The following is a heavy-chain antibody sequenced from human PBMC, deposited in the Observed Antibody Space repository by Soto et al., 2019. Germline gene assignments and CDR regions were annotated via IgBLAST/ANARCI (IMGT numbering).Heavy chain of an antibody. J-gene: IGHJ4*02. Sequence: SVKVSCKASGYTFTSYAISWVRQAPGQGLEWMGGIIPIFGTANYAQKFQGRVTITADESTSTAYMELSSLRSEDTAVYYCARGSRYYDSSGYYSQYYFDYWGQGTLVTVSS. V-gene: IGHV1-69*13. CDR1: GYTFTSYA. CDR2: IIPIFGTA. D-gene: IGHD3-22*01. CDR3: ARGSRYYDSSGYYSQYYFDY.